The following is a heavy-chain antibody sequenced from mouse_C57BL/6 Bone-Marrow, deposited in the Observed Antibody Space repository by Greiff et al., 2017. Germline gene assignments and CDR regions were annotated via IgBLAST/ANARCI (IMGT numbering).Heavy chain of an antibody. D-gene: IGHD2-3*01. V-gene: IGHV1-19*01. CDR2: INPYNGGT. Sequence: VQLQQSGPVLVKPGASVKMSCKASGYTFTDYYMNWVKQSHGKSLEWIGVINPYNGGTSYNQKFKGKATLTVDKSSSTAYMELNSLTSEDSAGYYCARLDDDYPFDYWGQGTTLTVSS. CDR3: ARLDDDYPFDY. CDR1: GYTFTDYY. J-gene: IGHJ2*01.